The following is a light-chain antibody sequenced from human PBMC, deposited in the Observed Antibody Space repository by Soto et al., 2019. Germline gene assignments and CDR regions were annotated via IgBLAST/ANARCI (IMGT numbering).Light chain of an antibody. CDR2: LGS. CDR3: MQTLETPRT. Sequence: DIVMTQSPLSLPVSPGEPASISCRSSQSLLHSNGYNYLDWYLQKPGQSPQLLIYLGSNRASGVPDRFSVSGSGTDFTLKISRVEDEDVGVYYCMQTLETPRTLGQGTKVEIK. J-gene: IGKJ1*01. CDR1: QSLLHSNGYNY. V-gene: IGKV2-28*01.